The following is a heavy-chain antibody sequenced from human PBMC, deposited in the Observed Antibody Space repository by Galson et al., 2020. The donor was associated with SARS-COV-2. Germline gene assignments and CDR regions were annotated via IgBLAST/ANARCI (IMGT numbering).Heavy chain of an antibody. D-gene: IGHD2-8*01. V-gene: IGHV3-30*18. J-gene: IGHJ4*02. Sequence: GGSLRLSCAASGFIFNTYGIHWVRQGPAKGLDLVAVITYDGSNKYYAESVKVRFTISRDNSKNPLYLQMNSLRAEDTAVYYCAKDLGYCTSGVCYGAALDYWGQGILVTVSS. CDR3: AKDLGYCTSGVCYGAALDY. CDR1: GFIFNTYG. CDR2: ITYDGSNK.